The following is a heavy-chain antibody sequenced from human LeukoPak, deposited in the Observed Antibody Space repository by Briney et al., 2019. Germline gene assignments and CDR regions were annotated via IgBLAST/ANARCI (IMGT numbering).Heavy chain of an antibody. Sequence: GGSLRLSCAASGFTFRNYVIHWVRQAPGKGLEWVAVTSSDLNVKLYADSVKGRFTISKDNSRSTLYLQMNSLRPEDTAIYYCAREDYYGSGSPPSLYFDYWGQGTLVTVSS. D-gene: IGHD3-10*01. V-gene: IGHV3-30-3*01. CDR3: AREDYYGSGSPPSLYFDY. CDR2: TSSDLNVK. J-gene: IGHJ4*02. CDR1: GFTFRNYV.